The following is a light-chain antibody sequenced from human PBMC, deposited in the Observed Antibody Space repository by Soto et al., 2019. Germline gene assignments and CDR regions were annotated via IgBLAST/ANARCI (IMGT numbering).Light chain of an antibody. Sequence: EIVLTQSPGTLSLSPGARANLSWXXXQSVSSSYLAWYQQKPGQAPRLLIYGASTRATGVPARFSGSGSGIQFTLTISSLQSEDFAVYYCQQYYNWPLWTFGQGTKVDIK. CDR2: GAS. CDR3: QQYYNWPLWT. CDR1: QSVSSSY. V-gene: IGKV3-15*01. J-gene: IGKJ1*01.